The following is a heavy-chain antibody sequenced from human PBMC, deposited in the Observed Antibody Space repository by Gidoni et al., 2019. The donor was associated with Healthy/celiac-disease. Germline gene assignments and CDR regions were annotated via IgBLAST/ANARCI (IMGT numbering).Heavy chain of an antibody. J-gene: IGHJ3*02. CDR2: MSRSGSTR. CDR3: AREGGITGTGEAFDI. D-gene: IGHD1-20*01. CDR1: GFTFSDYY. Sequence: QVQLVESGGGLVKPGGSLRLSCAASGFTFSDYYMSWIGQVPGKGLEWVSYMSRSGSTRYYADSVKCRFTISRDNAKNSLYLQMNSLRAEDTAVYYCAREGGITGTGEAFDIWGQGTMVTVSS. V-gene: IGHV3-11*01.